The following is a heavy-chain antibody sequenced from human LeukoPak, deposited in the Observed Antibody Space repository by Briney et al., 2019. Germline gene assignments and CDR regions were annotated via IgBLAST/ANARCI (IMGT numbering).Heavy chain of an antibody. Sequence: ASVKVSCKASGYTFTSYDINWVRQVTGQGLEWMGWMNPNSGNTGYAQKFQGRVTMTRNTSISTAYMELSSLRSEDTAVYYCAREEIFRCSGGSCYFDYWGQGTLVTVSS. CDR1: GYTFTSYD. D-gene: IGHD2-15*01. V-gene: IGHV1-8*01. CDR3: AREEIFRCSGGSCYFDY. CDR2: MNPNSGNT. J-gene: IGHJ4*02.